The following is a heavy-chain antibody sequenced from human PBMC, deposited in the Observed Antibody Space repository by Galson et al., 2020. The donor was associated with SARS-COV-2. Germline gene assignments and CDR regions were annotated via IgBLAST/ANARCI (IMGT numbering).Heavy chain of an antibody. J-gene: IGHJ4*02. D-gene: IGHD5-18*01. V-gene: IGHV3-30*03. Sequence: GGSLRLSCAASGFPFSNYGMHWLRQAPGKGLEWVAVISSDGSNEYYADSVKGRFTISRDNSKNTLYLQMNSLRGEDTATYYCATTWIQLWLPNYWGQGTQVTVSS. CDR1: GFPFSNYG. CDR2: ISSDGSNE. CDR3: ATTWIQLWLPNY.